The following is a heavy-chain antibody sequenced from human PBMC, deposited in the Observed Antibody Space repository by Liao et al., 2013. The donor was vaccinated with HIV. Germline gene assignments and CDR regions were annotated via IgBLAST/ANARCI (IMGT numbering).Heavy chain of an antibody. Sequence: QVHLQESGPGLVKPSQTLSLTCTVSGGSINSGSYYWSWIRQPAGKGLEWIGRIYTSGSTNYNPSLKSRVTISLDTSKNQFSLKLSSVTAADTAVYYCARENGYNYGSYYYYYYMTSG. CDR1: GGSINSGSYY. J-gene: IGHJ6*03. D-gene: IGHD5-18*01. CDR3: ARENGYNYGSYYYYYYMTS. CDR2: IYTSGST. V-gene: IGHV4-61*02.